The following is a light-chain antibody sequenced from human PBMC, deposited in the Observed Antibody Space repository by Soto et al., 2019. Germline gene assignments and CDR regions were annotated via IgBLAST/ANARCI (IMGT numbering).Light chain of an antibody. Sequence: DIQMTQSPSSLSASVGDRATITCRASQSISSYLNWYQHKPGKAPKLLIYATSSLPSGVPSRFSGGRPATDFTLTISSLPPEDFATYYCQQTYNASWTFGHWTKVEIQ. CDR2: ATS. CDR1: QSISSY. CDR3: QQTYNASWT. V-gene: IGKV1-39*01. J-gene: IGKJ1*01.